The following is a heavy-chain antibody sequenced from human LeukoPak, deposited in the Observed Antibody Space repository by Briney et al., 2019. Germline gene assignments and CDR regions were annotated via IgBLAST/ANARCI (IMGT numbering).Heavy chain of an antibody. CDR2: ISGSGGST. CDR1: GFTFSSYG. D-gene: IGHD6-19*01. J-gene: IGHJ4*02. Sequence: GGTLRLSCAASGFTFSSYGMSWVRQAPGKGLEWVSAISGSGGSTYYADSVKGRFTISRDNSKNTLYLQMNSLRAEDTAVYYCAKNGGEQWLVYWGQGTLVTVSS. V-gene: IGHV3-23*01. CDR3: AKNGGEQWLVY.